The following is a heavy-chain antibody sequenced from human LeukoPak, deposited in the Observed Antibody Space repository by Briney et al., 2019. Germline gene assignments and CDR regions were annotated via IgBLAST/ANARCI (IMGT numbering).Heavy chain of an antibody. Sequence: PSETLSLTCTVSGVSISSYYWSWIRQPPGKGLEWVGYIYYSGSTNYNPSLKSRVTISVDTSKNQFSLKLSSVTAADTAVYYCARGFGSGSYYKRYYFDYWGQGTLVTVSS. V-gene: IGHV4-59*01. CDR3: ARGFGSGSYYKRYYFDY. J-gene: IGHJ4*02. D-gene: IGHD3-10*01. CDR1: GVSISSYY. CDR2: IYYSGST.